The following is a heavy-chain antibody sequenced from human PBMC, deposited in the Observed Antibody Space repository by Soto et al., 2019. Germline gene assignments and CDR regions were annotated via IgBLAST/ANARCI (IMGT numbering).Heavy chain of an antibody. Sequence: VHLVESGGALVQPGESLRLSCVASGFSYSNFWMTWVRQAPGKGLEWVANIKPDGSDRYYVDSVKGRFTISRDNAKSSMSLQMNSLRADDPAVYDCTRRFSDYWSQGTLVTVSS. J-gene: IGHJ4*02. CDR3: TRRFSDY. CDR2: IKPDGSDR. D-gene: IGHD3-3*01. V-gene: IGHV3-7*01. CDR1: GFSYSNFW.